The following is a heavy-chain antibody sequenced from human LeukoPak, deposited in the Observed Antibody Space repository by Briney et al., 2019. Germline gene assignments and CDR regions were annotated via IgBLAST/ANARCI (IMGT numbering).Heavy chain of an antibody. CDR2: IYYSGST. V-gene: IGHV4-59*01. CDR1: GGSMSSYY. Sequence: RPSETLSLNCTVSGGSMSSYYWSSIRQPPGKGLEWIGYIYYSGSTNYNPSLKSRVTISVDTSKNQFSLKLSSVTAADATVYYCCAGMPSRTTVVTQADWGQGTLVTVSS. D-gene: IGHD4-23*01. CDR3: CAGMPSRTTVVTQAD. J-gene: IGHJ4*02.